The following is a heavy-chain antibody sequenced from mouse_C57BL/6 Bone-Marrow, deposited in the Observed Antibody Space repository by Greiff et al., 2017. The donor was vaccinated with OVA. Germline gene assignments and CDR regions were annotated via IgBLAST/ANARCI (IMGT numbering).Heavy chain of an antibody. CDR1: GYTFTSYT. V-gene: IGHV1-4*01. CDR2: INPSSGYT. CDR3: AREGYYDY. Sequence: QVHVKQSGAELARPGASVKMSCKASGYTFTSYTMHWVKQRPGQGLEWIGYINPSSGYTKYNLKFKDKATLTADKSSSTAYMQLSSLTSEDSAVYYCAREGYYDYWGQGTTLTVSS. J-gene: IGHJ2*01. D-gene: IGHD2-3*01.